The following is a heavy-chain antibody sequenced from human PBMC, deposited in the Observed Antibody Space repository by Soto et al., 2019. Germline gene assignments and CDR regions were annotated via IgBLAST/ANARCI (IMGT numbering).Heavy chain of an antibody. Sequence: QVQLVQSGAEVKKPGASVKVSCKASGYTFTNYEINWVRQATGQGLEWMGWMNPGSGNTGYAHKFQGRVTMNRNISISTAYMELSRLGSDDTAIYYCARMAASGSLNWFDPWGQGTLVTVSS. CDR1: GYTFTNYE. D-gene: IGHD3-10*01. CDR3: ARMAASGSLNWFDP. J-gene: IGHJ5*02. V-gene: IGHV1-8*01. CDR2: MNPGSGNT.